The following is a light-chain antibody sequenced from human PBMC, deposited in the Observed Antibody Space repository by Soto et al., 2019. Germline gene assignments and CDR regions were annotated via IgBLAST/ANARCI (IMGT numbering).Light chain of an antibody. CDR2: DAS. J-gene: IGKJ1*01. CDR1: QSLSSW. Sequence: DIQMTQSPSTLSASVGDRVTITCRASQSLSSWLAWYQQKPGKAPKLLIYDASSLESGVPSRFSGSGSGTELTLTISSLQPDDFATYYCQQYNTYSRGTFGQGTKVEIK. CDR3: QQYNTYSRGT. V-gene: IGKV1-5*01.